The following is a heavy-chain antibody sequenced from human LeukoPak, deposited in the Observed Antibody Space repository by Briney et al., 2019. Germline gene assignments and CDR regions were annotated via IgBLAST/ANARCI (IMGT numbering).Heavy chain of an antibody. CDR2: INPSGGST. V-gene: IGHV1-46*01. CDR3: ARSLRSNWFDP. J-gene: IGHJ5*02. CDR1: GYTFTGYY. D-gene: IGHD5-12*01. Sequence: ASVKVSCKASGYTFTGYYMHWVRQAPGQGLEWVGIINPSGGSTTYAQKFQGRVTMTRDTSTNTVYMELSSLRSEDTAVYYCARSLRSNWFDPWGQGTLVTVSS.